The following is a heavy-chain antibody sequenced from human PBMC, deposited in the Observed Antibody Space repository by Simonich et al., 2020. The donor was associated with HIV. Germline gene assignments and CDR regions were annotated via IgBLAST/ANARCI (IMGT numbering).Heavy chain of an antibody. CDR3: VREVRSFDY. Sequence: QVQLVQSGSELKKPGASVNVSCKASGYPFTNHAMNWVRQAPGQGLEGMGWINPNTGNPTYAKGFTGRFVFSLDTSVSTAYLQISSLKDEDSAVYYCVREVRSFDYWGQGTLVTVSS. CDR2: INPNTGNP. V-gene: IGHV7-4-1*02. J-gene: IGHJ4*02. CDR1: GYPFTNHA. D-gene: IGHD4-17*01.